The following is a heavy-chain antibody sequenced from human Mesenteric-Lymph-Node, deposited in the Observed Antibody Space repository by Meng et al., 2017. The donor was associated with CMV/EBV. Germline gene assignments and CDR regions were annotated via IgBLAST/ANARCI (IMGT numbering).Heavy chain of an antibody. Sequence: VYGGSVSGYYWSWIRQSPGEGLEWIAEINHSGSTNFNPSLKSRVTISVDTTKNQFSLNLHSVTAADTAVYYCAGAYQLLWGGWFDPWGQGTLVTVSS. CDR3: AGAYQLLWGGWFDP. CDR1: GGSVSGYY. D-gene: IGHD2-2*01. J-gene: IGHJ5*02. V-gene: IGHV4-34*01. CDR2: INHSGST.